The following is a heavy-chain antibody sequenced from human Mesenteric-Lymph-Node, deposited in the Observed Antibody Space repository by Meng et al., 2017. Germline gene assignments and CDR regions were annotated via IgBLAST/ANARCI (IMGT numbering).Heavy chain of an antibody. D-gene: IGHD3-10*01. Sequence: ASVKVSCKASGYTFTSYDINWVRQATGQGLEWMGWMNPNSGNTGYAQKFQGRVTMTRNTSISTAYMELSSLRSEDTAVYYCARDGFDPRFGGGHYYYYGMDVWGQGTTVTVSS. J-gene: IGHJ6*02. CDR2: MNPNSGNT. CDR1: GYTFTSYD. V-gene: IGHV1-8*01. CDR3: ARDGFDPRFGGGHYYYYGMDV.